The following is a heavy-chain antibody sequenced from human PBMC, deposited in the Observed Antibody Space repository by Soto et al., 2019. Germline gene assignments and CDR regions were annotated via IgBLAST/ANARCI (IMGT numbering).Heavy chain of an antibody. CDR2: IGFDGTNI. D-gene: IGHD3-10*01. J-gene: IGHJ4*02. Sequence: QGHLVESGGGVVQPGRSLRLSCVASGFDFKTYGMHWVRQAPGKGLEWVAVIGFDGTNIHYSDSVRGRFSISRDTSENTVSLQMNSLRVEDTALYYCVRTACVINNCSYRGVRWGQGTLVTV. V-gene: IGHV3-33*01. CDR1: GFDFKTYG. CDR3: VRTACVINNCSYRGVR.